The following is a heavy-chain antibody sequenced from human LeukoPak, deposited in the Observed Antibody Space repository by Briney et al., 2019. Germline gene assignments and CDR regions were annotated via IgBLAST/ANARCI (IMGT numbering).Heavy chain of an antibody. Sequence: ASVKVSCKASGYTFTSYDTNWVRQATGQGLEWMGWMNPNSGNTGYAQKFQGRVTITRNTSISTAYMELSSLRSEDTAVYYCAGAAVNEELRNAFDIWGQGTMVTVSS. CDR1: GYTFTSYD. D-gene: IGHD1-26*01. J-gene: IGHJ3*02. CDR3: AGAAVNEELRNAFDI. CDR2: MNPNSGNT. V-gene: IGHV1-8*03.